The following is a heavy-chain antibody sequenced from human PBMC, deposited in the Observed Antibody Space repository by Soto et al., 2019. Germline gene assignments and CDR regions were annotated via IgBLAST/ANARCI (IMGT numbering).Heavy chain of an antibody. V-gene: IGHV1-46*03. CDR2: INPRSGKT. D-gene: IGHD3-22*01. Sequence: APVKVSSNAIGYSFTSHYMHWVRQAPGQGLEWMGIINPRSGKTNYPQKFQGRVTMTRDTSTTTVYMELSTLRSEDTAMYYCARGVGYSDSSGYPFDYWGQGTLVTVSS. J-gene: IGHJ4*02. CDR1: GYSFTSHY. CDR3: ARGVGYSDSSGYPFDY.